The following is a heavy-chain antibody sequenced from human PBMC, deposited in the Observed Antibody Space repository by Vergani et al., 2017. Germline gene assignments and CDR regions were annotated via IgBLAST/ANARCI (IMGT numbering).Heavy chain of an antibody. V-gene: IGHV3-15*01. Sequence: EVQLVESGGGLVKPGGSLRLSCAASGFTFSNAWMSWVRQAPGKGLEWVGRIKSKTEGGTTDYAAPVKGRFTISRDDSKNTLYLQMNSLTTEDTAVYYCTRSGLVGSYWGWGQGTLVTVSS. CDR3: TRSGLVGSYWG. J-gene: IGHJ4*02. CDR2: IKSKTEGGTT. CDR1: GFTFSNAW. D-gene: IGHD1-26*01.